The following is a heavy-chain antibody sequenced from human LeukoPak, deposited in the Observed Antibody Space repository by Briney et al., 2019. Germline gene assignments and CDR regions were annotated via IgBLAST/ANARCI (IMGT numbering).Heavy chain of an antibody. J-gene: IGHJ6*03. Sequence: ASVKVSCKASGGTFSSYAISWVRQAPGQGLEWMGGIIPIFGTANYAQKFQGRVTITADESTSTAYMELRSLRSDDTAVYYCARGRSDYSNYWAEEYYYYMDVWGKGTTVTVSS. CDR2: IIPIFGTA. CDR3: ARGRSDYSNYWAEEYYYYMDV. D-gene: IGHD4-11*01. CDR1: GGTFSSYA. V-gene: IGHV1-69*13.